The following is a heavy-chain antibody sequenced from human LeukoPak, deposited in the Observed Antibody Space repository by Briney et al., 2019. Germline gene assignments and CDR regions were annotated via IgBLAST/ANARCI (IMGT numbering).Heavy chain of an antibody. Sequence: SETLSLTCTVSGGSISSGDYYWSWIRQPPGKGLEWIGYIYYSGSTYYNPSLKSRVTISVDTSKNQFSLKLSSVTAADTAVYYCARVSGRSYFKRLDYWGQGTLVTVSS. CDR3: ARVSGRSYFKRLDY. V-gene: IGHV4-30-4*08. CDR1: GGSISSGDYY. D-gene: IGHD1-26*01. J-gene: IGHJ4*02. CDR2: IYYSGST.